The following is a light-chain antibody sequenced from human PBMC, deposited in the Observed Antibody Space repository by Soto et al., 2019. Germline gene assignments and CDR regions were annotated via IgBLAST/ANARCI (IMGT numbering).Light chain of an antibody. CDR1: HSVSSTY. J-gene: IGKJ2*01. CDR2: GAS. CDR3: QQDGSSPPYT. V-gene: IGKV3-20*01. Sequence: EIVLTQSPGTLSLSPGERATLSCRASHSVSSTYLAWYQQKPGQAPRLLIYGASSRATGIPDRFSGSGSGTDFTLTISRLEPEDFAVYYCQQDGSSPPYTFVQGTKLEIK.